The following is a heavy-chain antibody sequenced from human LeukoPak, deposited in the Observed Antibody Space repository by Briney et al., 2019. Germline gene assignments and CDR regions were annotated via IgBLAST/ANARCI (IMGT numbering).Heavy chain of an antibody. CDR2: IKSKTDGGTT. Sequence: GGSLRLSCAVSGFSFTKDWMSWVRQAPGKGLEWVGRIKSKTDGGTTDYAAPVKGRFTISRDDSKNTAYLQMNSLKTEDTAVYYCTTSWHSSSWSRVDYWGQGTLVTVSS. D-gene: IGHD6-13*01. J-gene: IGHJ4*02. V-gene: IGHV3-15*01. CDR1: GFSFTKDW. CDR3: TTSWHSSSWSRVDY.